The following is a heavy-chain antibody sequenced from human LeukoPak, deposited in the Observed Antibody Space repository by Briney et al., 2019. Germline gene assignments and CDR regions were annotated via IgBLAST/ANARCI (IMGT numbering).Heavy chain of an antibody. J-gene: IGHJ4*02. D-gene: IGHD1-26*01. V-gene: IGHV3-30*03. CDR2: ISFDGTNK. CDR3: VSDWDGY. Sequence: GGSLRLSCAASGFTFTTYTMHWVRQAPGKGLVWVAVISFDGTNKYYTDSVKGRFTISRDNSNNMMYLQMNSLRAEDSAVYYCVSDWDGYWGQGTLVTVSS. CDR1: GFTFTTYT.